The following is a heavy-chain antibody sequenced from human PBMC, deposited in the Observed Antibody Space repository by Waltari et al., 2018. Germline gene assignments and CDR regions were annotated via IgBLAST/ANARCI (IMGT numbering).Heavy chain of an antibody. J-gene: IGHJ4*02. V-gene: IGHV4-38-2*01. D-gene: IGHD5-12*01. CDR1: GYSISSGYY. CDR3: ASLRYSGYGAGDY. Sequence: QVQLQESGPGLVKPSETLSLTCAVSGYSISSGYYWGWFRQPPGKGLEWIGSIYHSGSTYYNPSLKSRVTISVDTSKNQFSLKLSSVTAADTAVYYCASLRYSGYGAGDYWGQGTLVTVSS. CDR2: IYHSGST.